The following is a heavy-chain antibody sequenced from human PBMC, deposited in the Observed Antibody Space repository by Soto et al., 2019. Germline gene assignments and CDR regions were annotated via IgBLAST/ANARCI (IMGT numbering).Heavy chain of an antibody. CDR1: GYTFTSYG. D-gene: IGHD6-6*01. CDR3: ASAQLVHMYYYYGMDV. CDR2: ISAYNGNT. V-gene: IGHV1-18*01. Sequence: QVQLVQSGAEVKKPGASVKVSCKASGYTFTSYGISWVRQAPGQGLEWMGWISAYNGNTNYAQKLQGRVTMTTDTSTSTAYMELRSLRSDDTAVYYCASAQLVHMYYYYGMDVWGQGTTVTVSS. J-gene: IGHJ6*02.